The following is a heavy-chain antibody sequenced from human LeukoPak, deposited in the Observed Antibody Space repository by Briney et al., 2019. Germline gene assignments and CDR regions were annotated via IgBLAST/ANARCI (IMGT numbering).Heavy chain of an antibody. J-gene: IGHJ4*02. CDR2: VIPIFGTA. CDR3: ATGYCSGGSGCSDPPDFDY. Sequence: SVKVSCNASAGTFSSYAISWVRQAPGQGLEWMGGVIPIFGTANYAQKFQGRVTITADESTSTAYMELSSLRAEDTAVYYCATGYCSGGSGCSDPPDFDYWGQGTLVTVSS. D-gene: IGHD2-15*01. V-gene: IGHV1-69*13. CDR1: AGTFSSYA.